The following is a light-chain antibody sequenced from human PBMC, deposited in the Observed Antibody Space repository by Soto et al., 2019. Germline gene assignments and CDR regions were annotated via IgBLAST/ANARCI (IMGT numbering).Light chain of an antibody. Sequence: DIQMTQSPSSLSASVGDSVTITCRASQGISSYLAWYQQKPGKAXKLLIYAASTLQSGVPSRFSGSGSGTDFTLTISSLQPEDFATYYCQQLNSYPFITFGQGTRLEIK. CDR1: QGISSY. J-gene: IGKJ5*01. CDR3: QQLNSYPFIT. V-gene: IGKV1-9*01. CDR2: AAS.